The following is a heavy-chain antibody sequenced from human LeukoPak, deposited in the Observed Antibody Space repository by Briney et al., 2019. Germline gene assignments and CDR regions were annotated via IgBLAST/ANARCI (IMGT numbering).Heavy chain of an antibody. CDR3: ARDELDIVVVVAATLGAYFDY. CDR1: GFTFSSYA. Sequence: GGSLRLSCAASGFTFSSYAMHWVRQAPGKGLEWVAVISYDGSNKYYADSVKGRFTISRDNSKNTLYLQMNSLRAEDTAVYYCARDELDIVVVVAATLGAYFDYWGQGTLVTVSS. V-gene: IGHV3-30-3*01. CDR2: ISYDGSNK. J-gene: IGHJ4*02. D-gene: IGHD2-15*01.